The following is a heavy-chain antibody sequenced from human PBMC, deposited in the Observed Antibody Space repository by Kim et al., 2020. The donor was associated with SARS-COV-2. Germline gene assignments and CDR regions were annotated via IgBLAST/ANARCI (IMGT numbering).Heavy chain of an antibody. CDR2: ISYDGSNK. CDR1: GFTFGRYG. J-gene: IGHJ6*02. D-gene: IGHD6-19*01. V-gene: IGHV3-30*18. CDR3: AKELPPGYSSGWSYYYYGVEV. Sequence: GGSLRLSCAASGFTFGRYGMHWVRQAPGKGLEWVAVISYDGSNKYYVDSVKGRFTISRDNSKNTLYLQMNSLRAEDTAVYYCAKELPPGYSSGWSYYYYGVEVWGQGTTVTVSS.